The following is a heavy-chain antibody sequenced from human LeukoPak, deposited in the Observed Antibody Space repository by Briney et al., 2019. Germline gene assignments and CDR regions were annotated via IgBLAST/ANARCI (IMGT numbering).Heavy chain of an antibody. J-gene: IGHJ4*02. CDR3: ARSGITMVRGVLPFDY. V-gene: IGHV4-59*08. D-gene: IGHD3-10*01. CDR2: IYYSGST. CDR1: GGSISSYY. Sequence: PSETLSLTCTVSGGSISSYYWSWIRQPPGKGLEWIGYIYYSGSTNYNPSLKSRVTISVDTSKNQFSLKLSSVTAADTAVYYCARSGITMVRGVLPFDYXGQGTLVTVSS.